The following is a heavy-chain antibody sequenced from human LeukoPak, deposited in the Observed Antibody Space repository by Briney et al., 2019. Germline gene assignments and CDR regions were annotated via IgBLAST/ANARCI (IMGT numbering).Heavy chain of an antibody. CDR1: GFTFSSYS. J-gene: IGHJ4*02. D-gene: IGHD5-18*01. V-gene: IGHV3-21*01. CDR3: ARVVWGWDTAMPTPFDY. CDR2: ISRSSSYI. Sequence: GGSLRLSCAASGFTFSSYSMNWVRQAPGKGLEWVSSISRSSSYIYYGDSVKGRFTISRDNAKNSLYLQMNSLRAEDTAAYYCARVVWGWDTAMPTPFDYWGQGTLVTVSS.